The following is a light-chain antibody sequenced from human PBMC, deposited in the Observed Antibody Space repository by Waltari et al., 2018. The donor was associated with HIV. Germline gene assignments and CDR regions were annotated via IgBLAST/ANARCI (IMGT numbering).Light chain of an antibody. J-gene: IGLJ2*01. CDR2: YDT. Sequence: SSLLTQTPSVSVAPGKTARVTCGGNNIERKSVHWYQQKPGQAPLLVIYYDTDRPSGIPGRVSGSNSGNTATLTISRVGDGDEADYYCQVWDSTTDHVLFGGGTRLTVL. CDR3: QVWDSTTDHVL. CDR1: NIERKS. V-gene: IGLV3-21*04.